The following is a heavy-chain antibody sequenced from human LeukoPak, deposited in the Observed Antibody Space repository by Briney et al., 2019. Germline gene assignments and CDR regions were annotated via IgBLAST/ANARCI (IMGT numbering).Heavy chain of an antibody. CDR2: IYYSGST. Sequence: SETLSLTCTVSGGSISSSSYYWGWIRRPPGKGLEWIGSIYYSGSTYYNPSLKSRVTISVDTSKNQFSLKLSSATAADTAVYYCARSAVAEDYFDYWGQGTLVTVSS. CDR1: GGSISSSSYY. D-gene: IGHD6-19*01. J-gene: IGHJ4*02. V-gene: IGHV4-39*01. CDR3: ARSAVAEDYFDY.